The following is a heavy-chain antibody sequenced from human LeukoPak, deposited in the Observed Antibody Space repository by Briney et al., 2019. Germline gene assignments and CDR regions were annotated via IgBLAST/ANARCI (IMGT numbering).Heavy chain of an antibody. V-gene: IGHV1-69*04. CDR3: AREVEGVGATHYFDY. CDR2: IIPIFGIP. J-gene: IGHJ4*02. D-gene: IGHD1-26*01. CDR1: GGTFSSYA. Sequence: GSSVKVSCKASGGTFSSYAFSWVRQAPGQGLEWMGRIIPIFGIPNYAQNFQGRVTITADKSTSTAYMELSSLRSEDTAVYYCAREVEGVGATHYFDYWGQGTLVTVSS.